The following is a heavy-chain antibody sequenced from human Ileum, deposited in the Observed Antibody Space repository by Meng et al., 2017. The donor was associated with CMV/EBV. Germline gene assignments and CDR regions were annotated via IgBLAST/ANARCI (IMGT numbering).Heavy chain of an antibody. CDR1: SISSSSYY. CDR3: ARIVYYDSSGYYSFDY. J-gene: IGHJ4*02. Sequence: SISSSSYYWGWIRQPPGKGLEWIGSIYYSGSTYYNPSLKSRVTISVDTSKNQFSLKLSSVTAADTAVYYCARIVYYDSSGYYSFDYWGQGTLVTVSS. V-gene: IGHV4-39*07. CDR2: IYYSGST. D-gene: IGHD3-22*01.